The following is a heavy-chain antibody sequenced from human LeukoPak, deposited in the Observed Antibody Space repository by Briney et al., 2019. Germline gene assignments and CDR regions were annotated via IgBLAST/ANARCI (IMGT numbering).Heavy chain of an antibody. D-gene: IGHD1-26*01. V-gene: IGHV4-34*01. CDR1: GGSFNGYY. J-gene: IGHJ4*02. CDR3: ARGGGSYYY. CDR2: INHSGST. Sequence: KPSETLSLTCAVYGGSFNGYYWSWIRQPPGKGLEWIGEINHSGSTNYNPSLKSRVTISVDTSKNQFSLKLSSVTAADTAVYYCARGGGSYYYWGQGTLVTVSS.